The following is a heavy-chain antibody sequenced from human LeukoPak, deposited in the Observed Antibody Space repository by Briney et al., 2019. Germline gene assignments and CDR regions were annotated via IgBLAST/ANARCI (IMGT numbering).Heavy chain of an antibody. J-gene: IGHJ4*02. V-gene: IGHV3-23*01. CDR1: GFTFSSYA. D-gene: IGHD6-19*01. Sequence: GGSLRLSCAASGFTFSSYAMNWVRQAPGKGLEWVSVISSSGGTTYYSDSVKGRFIISRDNSKNTLYLQMNSLRAEVTAVHYCAKAGIAVPATPEYCGQGTQVTVSS. CDR2: ISSSGGTT. CDR3: AKAGIAVPATPEY.